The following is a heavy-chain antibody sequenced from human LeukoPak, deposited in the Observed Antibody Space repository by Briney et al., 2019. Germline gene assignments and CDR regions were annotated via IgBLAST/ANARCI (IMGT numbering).Heavy chain of an antibody. Sequence: QSGGSLRLSCAASGFTFSSYWMSWVRQAPGKGLEWVANINQDGSQKNDVDSLEGRFTVSRDNAKNSLYLQMNGLRAEDTAVYYCVRESRSSSDSRWGQGTLVTVSS. CDR3: VRESRSSSDSR. CDR2: INQDGSQK. CDR1: GFTFSSYW. J-gene: IGHJ4*02. D-gene: IGHD2-2*01. V-gene: IGHV3-7*01.